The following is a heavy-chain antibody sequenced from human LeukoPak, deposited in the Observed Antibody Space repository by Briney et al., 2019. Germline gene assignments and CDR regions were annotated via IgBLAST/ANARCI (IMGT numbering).Heavy chain of an antibody. V-gene: IGHV1-2*06. J-gene: IGHJ4*02. CDR1: GYTFTGYY. Sequence: ASVKVSCKASGYTFTGYYMHWVRQAPGQVLEWMGRINPNSGGTNYAQKFQGSVTMTRDTSISTAYMELSRLRSDDTAVYYCARSPRRTVLLWFGDWGQGTLVTVSS. D-gene: IGHD3-10*01. CDR3: ARSPRRTVLLWFGD. CDR2: INPNSGGT.